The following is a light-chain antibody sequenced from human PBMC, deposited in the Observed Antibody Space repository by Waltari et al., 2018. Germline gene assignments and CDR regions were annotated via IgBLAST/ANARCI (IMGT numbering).Light chain of an antibody. J-gene: IGKJ2*01. CDR1: QSISSY. Sequence: DIQMTQSPSSLSASVGARVTITCRASQSISSYLNWYQQKPGKAPKLLIYGASSLRGGAPSRFSGSRSGTDFTLTISSLQPEDFASYYCQQSYTTPPMYTFGQGTKLEIK. CDR3: QQSYTTPPMYT. V-gene: IGKV1-39*01. CDR2: GAS.